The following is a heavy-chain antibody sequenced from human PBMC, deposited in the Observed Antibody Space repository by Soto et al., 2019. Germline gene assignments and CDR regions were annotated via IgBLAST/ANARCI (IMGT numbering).Heavy chain of an antibody. V-gene: IGHV3-7*01. J-gene: IGHJ3*02. Sequence: GGPLRLSYAASGFTFSGYWMSWVRQAPRKGLEWVANIKQDGSEKYYVDSVKGRFTISRDNAKNSLYLQMNSLRAEDTAVYYYASEPYSSGSGGAFDIWGQGTMVTGSS. CDR3: ASEPYSSGSGGAFDI. D-gene: IGHD6-19*01. CDR2: IKQDGSEK. CDR1: GFTFSGYW.